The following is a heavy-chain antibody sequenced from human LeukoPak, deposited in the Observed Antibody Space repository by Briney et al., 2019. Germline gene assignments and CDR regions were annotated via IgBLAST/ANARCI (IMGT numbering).Heavy chain of an antibody. CDR2: IIPIFDTA. J-gene: IGHJ4*02. CDR3: ARDRGSSWYGY. D-gene: IGHD6-13*01. Sequence: SVKVSCKASGGTFNNYAFSWVRQAPGQGLEWMGGIIPIFDTAHYAQKFQGRVTITADESTSTAYMELSSLRSEDTAVYYCARDRGSSWYGYWGQGTLVTVSS. CDR1: GGTFNNYA. V-gene: IGHV1-69*13.